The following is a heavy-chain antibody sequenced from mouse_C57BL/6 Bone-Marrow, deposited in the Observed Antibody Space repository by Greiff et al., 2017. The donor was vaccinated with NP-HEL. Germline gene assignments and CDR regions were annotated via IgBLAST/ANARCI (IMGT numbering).Heavy chain of an antibody. V-gene: IGHV2-6*01. Sequence: QVQLKESGPGLVAPSQSLSITCTVSGFSLTSYGVDWVRQSPGKGLEWLGVIWGVGSTNYNLALKSRLSISKDNSKSQVFLKMNSLQTDDTAMYYCASGHRGSFAYWGQGTLVTVSA. J-gene: IGHJ3*01. CDR1: GFSLTSYG. CDR2: IWGVGST. CDR3: ASGHRGSFAY.